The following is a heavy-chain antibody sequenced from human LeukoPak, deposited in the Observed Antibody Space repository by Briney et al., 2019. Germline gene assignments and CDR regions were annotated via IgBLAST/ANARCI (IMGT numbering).Heavy chain of an antibody. J-gene: IGHJ4*02. D-gene: IGHD3-10*01. V-gene: IGHV3-7*01. CDR2: INHNGNVN. CDR1: GFTFSSYW. Sequence: PGGSLRLSCAASGFTFSSYWMNWARQAPGKGLEWVASINHNGNVNYYVDSVKGRFTISRDNAKNSLYLQMSNLRAEDTAVYYCARDPASGGDYWGQGTLVTVSS. CDR3: ARDPASGGDY.